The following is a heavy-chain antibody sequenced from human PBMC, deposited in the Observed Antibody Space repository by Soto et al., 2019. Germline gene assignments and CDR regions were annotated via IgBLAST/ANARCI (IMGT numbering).Heavy chain of an antibody. CDR2: IYYSGST. V-gene: IGHV4-31*03. Sequence: SETLSLTCTVSGGSISSGGYYWSWIRQPPGKGLEWIGYIYYSGSTSYNPSLKSRVTISVDTSKNQFSLKLSSVTDADTAVYYCARESKYDTSGYPPWFAPWGQGTLVTVSS. CDR1: GGSISSGGYY. D-gene: IGHD3-22*01. J-gene: IGHJ5*02. CDR3: ARESKYDTSGYPPWFAP.